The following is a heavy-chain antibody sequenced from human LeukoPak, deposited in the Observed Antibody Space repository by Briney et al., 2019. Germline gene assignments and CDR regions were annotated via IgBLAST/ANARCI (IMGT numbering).Heavy chain of an antibody. V-gene: IGHV3-53*04. J-gene: IGHJ4*02. CDR3: ASGRSYWYHVDY. CDR1: GITFSGYG. D-gene: IGHD2-8*02. CDR2: IYAGGGT. Sequence: GGSLRLSCAASGITFSGYGMHWVRQAPGKGLEWVSLIYAGGGTYYADSVQGRFSISRHLSKNTVDLQRNSLRLEDTAVYYCASGRSYWYHVDYWGRGTLVTVSS.